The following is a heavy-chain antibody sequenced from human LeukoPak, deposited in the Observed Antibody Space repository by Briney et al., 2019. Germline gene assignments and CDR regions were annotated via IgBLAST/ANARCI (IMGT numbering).Heavy chain of an antibody. J-gene: IGHJ4*02. CDR1: GGSISSFY. D-gene: IGHD3-22*01. CDR3: ARSRPTYYYDSSGTNFDY. CDR2: IYYSGST. Sequence: KPSETLSPTCTVSGGSISSFYWGWIRPPPGEGLGWIGYIYYSGSTNYNPSLKSRVTISVDTSKNQFSLKLSSVTAADTAVYCCARSRPTYYYDSSGTNFDYWGQGTLVTVSS. V-gene: IGHV4-59*08.